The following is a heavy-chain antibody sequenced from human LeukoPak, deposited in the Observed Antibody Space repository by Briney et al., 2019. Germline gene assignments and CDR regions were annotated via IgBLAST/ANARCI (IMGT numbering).Heavy chain of an antibody. J-gene: IGHJ3*01. CDR1: GFTFSNYW. CDR2: IKQDGSEK. CDR3: ASTATCSF. V-gene: IGHV3-7*01. Sequence: GGSLRLSCAASGFTFSNYWMTWVRQVPGKGLEWVANIKQDGSEKNYVDSVKGRFTISRDNAQNSLYLQMNSLRAEDTAVYYCASTATCSFWGQGTMVTVSS. D-gene: IGHD2-2*01.